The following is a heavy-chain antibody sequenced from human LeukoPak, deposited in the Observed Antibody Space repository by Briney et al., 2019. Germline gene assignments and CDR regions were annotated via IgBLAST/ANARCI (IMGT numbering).Heavy chain of an antibody. J-gene: IGHJ6*03. Sequence: SQTLSLTCTVSGGSISSGSYYWSWIRQPAGKGLEWIGRIYTSGRTNYNSSLMSRLTLSIDTSKNQFSLNLSSVTAADTAVYYCARGLSGSYRYYYYYMDVWGKGTTVTVSS. CDR3: ARGLSGSYRYYYYYMDV. CDR1: GGSISSGSYY. D-gene: IGHD1-26*01. CDR2: IYTSGRT. V-gene: IGHV4-61*02.